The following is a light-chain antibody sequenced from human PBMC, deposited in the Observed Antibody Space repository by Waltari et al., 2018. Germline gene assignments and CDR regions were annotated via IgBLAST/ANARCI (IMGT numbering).Light chain of an antibody. J-gene: IGLJ2*01. CDR3: QAWDSSTVV. Sequence: SYELTQPPSVSVSPGQTASITCSGDKLGDNYACGYQQKPGPSPVLVIYQDSKRPSGIPERFSGSNSGNTATLTISGTQAMDEADYYCQAWDSSTVVFGGGTKLTVL. CDR2: QDS. V-gene: IGLV3-1*01. CDR1: KLGDNY.